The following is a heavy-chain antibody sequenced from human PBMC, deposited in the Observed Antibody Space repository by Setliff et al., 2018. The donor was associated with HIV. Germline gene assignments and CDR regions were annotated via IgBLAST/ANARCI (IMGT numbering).Heavy chain of an antibody. Sequence: ASVKVSCKASGYTFTSYGISWVRQAPGQGLEWMGWISAYNGNTNYAQKLQGRVTMTTDTSTSTAYMELRSLRSDDTAVYYCARGLSSSWYGGGYYYYYMDVWGKGTTVTVSS. V-gene: IGHV1-18*01. CDR1: GYTFTSYG. J-gene: IGHJ6*03. D-gene: IGHD6-13*01. CDR3: ARGLSSSWYGGGYYYYYMDV. CDR2: ISAYNGNT.